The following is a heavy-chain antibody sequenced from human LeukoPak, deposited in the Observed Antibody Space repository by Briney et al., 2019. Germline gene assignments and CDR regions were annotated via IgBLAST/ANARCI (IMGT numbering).Heavy chain of an antibody. D-gene: IGHD5-12*01. CDR3: ARSWLRRAFDI. CDR2: INHSGST. CDR1: GGSFSGYY. V-gene: IGHV4-34*01. Sequence: SETLSLTCAVYGGSFSGYYWSWIRQPPGKGLEWIGEINHSGSTNYNPSLKSRVTISVDTSKNQFSLKLSSVTAADTAVYYCARSWLRRAFDIWGQGTMVTVPS. J-gene: IGHJ3*02.